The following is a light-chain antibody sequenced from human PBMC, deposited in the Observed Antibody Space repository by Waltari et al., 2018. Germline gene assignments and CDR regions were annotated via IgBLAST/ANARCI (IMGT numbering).Light chain of an antibody. CDR3: QQYTSFSLT. CDR1: QCISSW. V-gene: IGKV1-5*03. CDR2: KAS. J-gene: IGKJ4*01. Sequence: DIQMTQSPSSLSASIGDRVTFTCRASQCISSWFACYQQKPGKAPKLLISKASTLESGVPSRFSGSGSGTEFTLTISSLQPDDFATYYCQQYTSFSLTFGGGTTVEIK.